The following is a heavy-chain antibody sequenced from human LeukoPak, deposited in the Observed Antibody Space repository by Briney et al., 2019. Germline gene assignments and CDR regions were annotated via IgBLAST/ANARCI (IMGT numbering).Heavy chain of an antibody. V-gene: IGHV4-59*01. CDR3: ASGEVTFDY. CDR2: IYYSGST. D-gene: IGHD3-10*01. J-gene: IGHJ4*02. CDR1: GGSISNYY. Sequence: ETLSLTCTVSGGSISNYYWSWIRQPPGKGLEWIGYIYYSGSTNYNPSLKSRVSISLDTSKNHFSLKLSSVTAADTAVYYCASGEVTFDYWGQGTLVTASS.